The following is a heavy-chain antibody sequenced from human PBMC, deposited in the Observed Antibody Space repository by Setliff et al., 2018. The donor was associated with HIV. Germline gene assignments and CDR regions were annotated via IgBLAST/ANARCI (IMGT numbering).Heavy chain of an antibody. CDR2: IYYSGST. CDR1: GGSISSSSYY. CDR3: ARRGLIAAAGTRGFDY. J-gene: IGHJ4*02. V-gene: IGHV4-39*01. D-gene: IGHD6-13*01. Sequence: KASETLSLTCTVSGGSISSSSYYWGWIRQPPGKGLEWIGSIYYSGSTYYNPSLKSRVTISVDTSKNQFSLKLSSVTAADTAVYYCARRGLIAAAGTRGFDYWGQGTLVTVSS.